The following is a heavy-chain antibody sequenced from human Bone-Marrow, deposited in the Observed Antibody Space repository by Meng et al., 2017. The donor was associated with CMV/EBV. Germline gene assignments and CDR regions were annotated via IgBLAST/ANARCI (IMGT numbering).Heavy chain of an antibody. D-gene: IGHD4-17*01. Sequence: EGKVWGAGGGLVQPGGSLRLSCAASGFTVSSNYMSWVRQAPGKGLEWVSVIYSGGSTYYADSVKGRFTISRDNTKNMLYLQMNSLRAEDTAVYYCASSVTTHRPWGQGTLVTVSS. J-gene: IGHJ5*02. CDR3: ASSVTTHRP. CDR2: IYSGGST. V-gene: IGHV3-66*01. CDR1: GFTVSSNY.